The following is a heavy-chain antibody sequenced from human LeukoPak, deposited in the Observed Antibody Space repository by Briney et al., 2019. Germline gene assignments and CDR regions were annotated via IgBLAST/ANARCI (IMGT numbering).Heavy chain of an antibody. V-gene: IGHV4-4*07. J-gene: IGHJ4*02. CDR2: IYTSGST. CDR3: ARDLGLDSSSSWENDY. Sequence: SETLSLTCTVSGGSISNYYWTWIRQPAGKGLEWIGRIYTSGSTNYNPSLKSRVTMSVDTSKNQFSLKLSSVTAADTAVYYCARDLGLDSSSSWENDYWGQGILVTVSS. D-gene: IGHD2-2*01. CDR1: GGSISNYY.